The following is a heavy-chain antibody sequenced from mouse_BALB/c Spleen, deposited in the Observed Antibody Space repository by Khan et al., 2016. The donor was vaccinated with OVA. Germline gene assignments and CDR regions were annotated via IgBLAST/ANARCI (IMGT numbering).Heavy chain of an antibody. J-gene: IGHJ2*01. CDR1: GYTFINYW. CDR3: ARRGLRWDFDY. D-gene: IGHD1-1*01. V-gene: IGHV1-7*01. Sequence: QVQLKESGAELAKPGASVTMSCKASGYTFINYWILWVKQRPGQGLEWIGYINPSTGYTEYNQNFKDKATLTADKSSSTAYMQLSSLTSEDFSVYYCARRGLRWDFDYWGQGTTLTVSS. CDR2: INPSTGYT.